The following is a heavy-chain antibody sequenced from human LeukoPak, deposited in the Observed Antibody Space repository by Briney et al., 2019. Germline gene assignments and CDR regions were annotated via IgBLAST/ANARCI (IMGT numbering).Heavy chain of an antibody. V-gene: IGHV3-48*01. CDR2: ISSGSGTI. J-gene: IGHJ6*03. CDR3: ARGRNYYYMDV. Sequence: GGSLRLSCAAAGFTFSTYSMNWVRQAPGKGLEWVSYISSGSGTIYYADSVKGRFTISRDNAKSSLYLQMNSLRAEDTAVYYCARGRNYYYMDVWGKGTTVTVSS. CDR1: GFTFSTYS.